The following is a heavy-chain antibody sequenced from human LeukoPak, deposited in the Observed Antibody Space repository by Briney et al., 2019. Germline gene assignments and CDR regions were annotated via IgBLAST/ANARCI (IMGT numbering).Heavy chain of an antibody. V-gene: IGHV3-23*01. J-gene: IGHJ4*02. CDR2: ISGSGGST. CDR1: GFTFSSYG. D-gene: IGHD6-19*01. Sequence: GGSLRLSCAASGFTFSSYGMSWVRQAPGKGLEWVSAISGSGGSTYYADSVKGRFTISRDNSKNTLYLQMNSLRAEDTAVYYCAKDYSSGHYFDCWGQGTLVTVSS. CDR3: AKDYSSGHYFDC.